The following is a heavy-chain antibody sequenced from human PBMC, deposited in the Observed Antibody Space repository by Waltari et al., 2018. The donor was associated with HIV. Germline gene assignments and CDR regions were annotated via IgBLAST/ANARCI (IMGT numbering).Heavy chain of an antibody. CDR3: ARDHRGNKLLYGTDV. Sequence: QVQLVQSGAEVKKPGSSVRVSCKVSGGTFSSYAINWVRQAPRQGLEWMGGIIPAFGTANYEEWFQGTGTITADEYTSTAYMGLSSLRSGDTAVYFCARDHRGNKLLYGTDVWGQGTTVTV. CDR1: GGTFSSYA. CDR2: IIPAFGTA. V-gene: IGHV1-69*01. J-gene: IGHJ6*02.